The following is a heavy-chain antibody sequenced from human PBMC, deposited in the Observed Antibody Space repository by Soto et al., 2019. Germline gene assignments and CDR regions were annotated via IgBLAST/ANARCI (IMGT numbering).Heavy chain of an antibody. CDR1: GGSISSSSYY. Sequence: PSETLSLTCTVSGGSISSSSYYWGWIRQPPGKGLEWIGSIYYSGSTYYNPSLKSRVTISVDTSKNQFSLKLSSVTAADTAVYYCARAPPGPSPRWVLWGQGTTVTVSS. D-gene: IGHD3-10*01. CDR2: IYYSGST. V-gene: IGHV4-39*01. J-gene: IGHJ6*02. CDR3: ARAPPGPSPRWVL.